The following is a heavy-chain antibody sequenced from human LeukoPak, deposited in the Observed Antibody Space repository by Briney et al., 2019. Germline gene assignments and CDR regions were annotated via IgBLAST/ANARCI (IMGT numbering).Heavy chain of an antibody. CDR1: GHTLTGFY. CDR3: ASILDSSGYYSPWEVDY. Sequence: ASVNVSWKASGHTLTGFYIHWGRHAPGQRLERVGRINPNSGGTYYARKFQGSVTMTRDTSISTAYMELSRLRSDDTGVYYCASILDSSGYYSPWEVDYWGQGTLVTVSS. V-gene: IGHV1-2*05. D-gene: IGHD3-22*01. J-gene: IGHJ4*02. CDR2: INPNSGGT.